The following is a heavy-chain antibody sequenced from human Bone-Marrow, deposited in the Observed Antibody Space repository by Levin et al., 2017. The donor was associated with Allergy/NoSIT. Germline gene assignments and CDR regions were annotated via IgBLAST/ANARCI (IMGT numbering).Heavy chain of an antibody. V-gene: IGHV4-59*01. CDR3: ARQPVNTAAFDH. D-gene: IGHD5-18*01. CDR1: GGSINSYY. CDR2: IYYSGTT. J-gene: IGHJ4*02. Sequence: PSETLSLTCTVSGGSINSYYWSWIRQPPGKGLEWIGYIYYSGTTNYNPSLKGRVTISVDTSKNQLSLKLSSVTAADTAMYCCARQPVNTAAFDHWGQGTLVTVSS.